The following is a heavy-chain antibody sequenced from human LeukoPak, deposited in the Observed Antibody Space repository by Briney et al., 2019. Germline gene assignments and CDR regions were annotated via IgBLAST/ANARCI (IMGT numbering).Heavy chain of an antibody. J-gene: IGHJ5*02. Sequence: SPSETLSLTCAVSGYSISSGYYWGWIRQPPGKGLEWIGSIYHSGSTYYNPSLKSRVTISVDTSKNQFSLKLSSVTAAVTAVYYCARGIVLMVYAWGQGTLVTVSS. CDR1: GYSISSGYY. CDR3: ARGIVLMVYA. CDR2: IYHSGST. D-gene: IGHD2-8*01. V-gene: IGHV4-38-2*01.